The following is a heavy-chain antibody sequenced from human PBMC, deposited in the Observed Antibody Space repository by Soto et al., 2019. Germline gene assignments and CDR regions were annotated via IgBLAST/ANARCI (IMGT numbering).Heavy chain of an antibody. CDR2: ISYDGSNK. Sequence: QVQLVESGGGVVQPGRSLRLSCAASGFTFSSYGIHWVRQAPGKGLEWVAVISYDGSNKYYTESVKGRFTISRDNSKNTLYLQMNSLRVEDTAVYYCAKDPIVRGTGYFVDYWGQGTLVTVSS. CDR3: AKDPIVRGTGYFVDY. CDR1: GFTFSSYG. D-gene: IGHD1-26*01. J-gene: IGHJ4*02. V-gene: IGHV3-30*18.